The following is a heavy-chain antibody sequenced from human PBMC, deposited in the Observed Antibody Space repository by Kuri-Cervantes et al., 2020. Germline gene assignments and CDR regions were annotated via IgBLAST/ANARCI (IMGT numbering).Heavy chain of an antibody. Sequence: LSLTCAASGFTFSSYGMHWVRQAPGKGLEWVAVISYDGSNKYYADSVKGRFTISRDNPKNTLYLQMNSLRAEDTAVYYCAKSGTDTAMVNFDYWGQGTLVTVSS. CDR3: AKSGTDTAMVNFDY. CDR1: GFTFSSYG. V-gene: IGHV3-30*18. J-gene: IGHJ4*02. CDR2: ISYDGSNK. D-gene: IGHD5-18*01.